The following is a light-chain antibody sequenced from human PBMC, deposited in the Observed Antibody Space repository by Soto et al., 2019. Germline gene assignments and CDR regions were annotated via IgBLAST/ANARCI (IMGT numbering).Light chain of an antibody. CDR3: AAWDDSLNGLV. Sequence: QSVLAQPPPASGTPGQRVTISCSGSSSNIGSNTVNWYQQLPGTAPKLLIYSNNQRPSGVPDRFSGSKSGTSGSLAISGLQSEDEADCYCAAWDDSLNGLVFGTGTKVTVL. V-gene: IGLV1-44*01. J-gene: IGLJ1*01. CDR1: SSNIGSNT. CDR2: SNN.